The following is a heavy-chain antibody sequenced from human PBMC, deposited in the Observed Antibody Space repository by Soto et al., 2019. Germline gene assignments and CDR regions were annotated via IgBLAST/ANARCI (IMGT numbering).Heavy chain of an antibody. CDR1: GFTFSNAW. Sequence: GGSLRLSCAASGFTFSNAWMSWVRQAPGKGLEWVGRIKSKTDGGTTDYAAPVKGRFTISREDSKNTLYLQMNSLKTEDTAVYYCTTGIRFLEWLLSPAYYYYMDVWGKGTTVTVSS. CDR2: IKSKTDGGTT. J-gene: IGHJ6*03. CDR3: TTGIRFLEWLLSPAYYYYMDV. V-gene: IGHV3-15*01. D-gene: IGHD3-3*01.